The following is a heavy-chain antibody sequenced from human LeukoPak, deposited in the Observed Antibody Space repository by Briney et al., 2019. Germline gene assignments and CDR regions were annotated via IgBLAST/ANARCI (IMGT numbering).Heavy chain of an antibody. D-gene: IGHD1-26*01. V-gene: IGHV4-59*01. Sequence: SETLSLTCTVSGGSISSYYWSWIRQPPGKGLEWIGYIYYSGSTSYNPSLKSRVTISVDTSKNQFSLKLSSVTAADTAVYYCARPYQIVGATDDDAFDIWGQGTMVTVSS. CDR3: ARPYQIVGATDDDAFDI. CDR2: IYYSGST. CDR1: GGSISSYY. J-gene: IGHJ3*02.